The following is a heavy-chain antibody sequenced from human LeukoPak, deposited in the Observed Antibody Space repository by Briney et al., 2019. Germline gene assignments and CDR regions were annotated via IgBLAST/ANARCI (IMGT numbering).Heavy chain of an antibody. CDR1: GFTFSSYS. CDR2: ISSSSSYI. J-gene: IGHJ4*02. D-gene: IGHD6-19*01. CDR3: ARAMAAGTRGEYYFDY. V-gene: IGHV3-21*01. Sequence: GGSLRLSCAASGFTFSSYSMNWVRQAPGKGLEWVSSISSSSSYIYYADSVKGRFTISRDNAKNSLYLQMDSLRAEDTAVYYCARAMAAGTRGEYYFDYWGQGTLVTVSS.